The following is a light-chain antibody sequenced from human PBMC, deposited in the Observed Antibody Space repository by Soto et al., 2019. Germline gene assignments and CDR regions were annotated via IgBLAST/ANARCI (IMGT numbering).Light chain of an antibody. V-gene: IGKV1-9*01. J-gene: IGKJ4*01. Sequence: DIQLTQSPSFLSASVGDRVTITCRASQGIGSYLAWYQQKPGKAPKLLIYAASTLQSGVPSRFSGSGSGTDCTLTFIGLQPEDFAPYYCHQLNSDPLTFGGGTKVEIK. CDR2: AAS. CDR3: HQLNSDPLT. CDR1: QGIGSY.